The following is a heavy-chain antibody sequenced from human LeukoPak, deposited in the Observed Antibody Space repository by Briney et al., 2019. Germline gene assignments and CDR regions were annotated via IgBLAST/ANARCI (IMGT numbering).Heavy chain of an antibody. CDR3: ARGSYYYDSSGYYGSTYYFDY. V-gene: IGHV1-2*02. CDR1: GYTFTGYY. D-gene: IGHD3-22*01. CDR2: INPKSGGT. J-gene: IGHJ4*02. Sequence: ASVKVSCKASGYTFTGYYMHWVRQAPGQGLEWMGWINPKSGGTNYAQTFKGRVTMTRDTSISTAYMELSRLRSDDTAVYYCARGSYYYDSSGYYGSTYYFDYWGQGTLVTVSS.